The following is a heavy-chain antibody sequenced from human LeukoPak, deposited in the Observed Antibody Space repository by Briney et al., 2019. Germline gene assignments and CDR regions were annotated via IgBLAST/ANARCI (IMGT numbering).Heavy chain of an antibody. CDR3: AREVTMIVVVIGAFDY. Sequence: GGSLRLSCAASGFTFSSYAMHWVRQAPGKGLEWVAVISYDGSNKYYADSVKGRFTISRDNSKNTLYLQMNSLRAEDTAVYYCAREVTMIVVVIGAFDYWGQGTLVTVSS. D-gene: IGHD3-22*01. V-gene: IGHV3-30*04. CDR2: ISYDGSNK. J-gene: IGHJ4*02. CDR1: GFTFSSYA.